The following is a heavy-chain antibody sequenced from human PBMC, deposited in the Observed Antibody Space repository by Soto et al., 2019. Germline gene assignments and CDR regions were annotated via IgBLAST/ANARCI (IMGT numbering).Heavy chain of an antibody. Sequence: QVQLVESGGGVVQPGRSLRLSCVASGFTFSAYGMHWVRQAPGKGLEWVAVISYDANNKKYADSVKGRFTISRDYSNNTLYLQMNSLRPEDTAVYYCAKPRGLGYEISAHFDSWGQGALVTVSS. CDR3: AKPRGLGYEISAHFDS. V-gene: IGHV3-30*18. J-gene: IGHJ4*02. CDR2: ISYDANNK. D-gene: IGHD5-18*01. CDR1: GFTFSAYG.